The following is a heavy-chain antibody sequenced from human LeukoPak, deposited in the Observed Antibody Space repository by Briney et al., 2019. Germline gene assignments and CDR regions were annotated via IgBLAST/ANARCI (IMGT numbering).Heavy chain of an antibody. CDR2: IYYSGST. Sequence: SETLSLTCTVSGGSISSSSYYWGWIRQPPGKGPEWIGSIYYSGSTYYNPSLKSRVTISVDTSKNQFSLELSSVTAADTAVYYCARDQRAAGTSGIDYWGQGTLVTVSS. CDR1: GGSISSSSYY. J-gene: IGHJ4*02. D-gene: IGHD6-13*01. V-gene: IGHV4-39*07. CDR3: ARDQRAAGTSGIDY.